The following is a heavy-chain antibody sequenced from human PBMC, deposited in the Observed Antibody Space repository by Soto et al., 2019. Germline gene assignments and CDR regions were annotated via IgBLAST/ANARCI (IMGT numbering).Heavy chain of an antibody. CDR2: INHVGST. CDR3: ARLTPTMVRGAPVDY. CDR1: GGFLSESY. V-gene: IGHV4-34*01. D-gene: IGHD3-10*01. J-gene: IGHJ4*02. Sequence: ETLSLTCAVYGGFLSESYWTWIRQPPGKGLEWIGEINHVGSTNYNPSLKSRVTISVDTSKNQFSLKLSSVTAADTAVYYCARLTPTMVRGAPVDYWGQGTLVTVSS.